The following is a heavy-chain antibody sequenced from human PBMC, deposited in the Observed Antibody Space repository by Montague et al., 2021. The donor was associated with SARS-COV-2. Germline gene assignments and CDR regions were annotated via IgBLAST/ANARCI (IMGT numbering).Heavy chain of an antibody. J-gene: IGHJ3*02. Sequence: CGISGDSVSSNNAAWNWIRQSPSRGLEWLGRTCYRSEWYFDYAISLRGRITINPDTSKNQFSLQLDSVTLDDTAVYYCARYSYSGTYFGLNDAFDIWGQGTLVTVSS. CDR2: TCYRSEWYF. CDR1: GDSVSSNNAA. D-gene: IGHD1-26*01. V-gene: IGHV6-1*01. CDR3: ARYSYSGTYFGLNDAFDI.